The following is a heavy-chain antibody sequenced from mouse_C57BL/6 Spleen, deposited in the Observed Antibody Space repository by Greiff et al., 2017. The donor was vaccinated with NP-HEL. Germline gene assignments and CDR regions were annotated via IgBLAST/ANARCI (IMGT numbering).Heavy chain of an antibody. CDR2: ISYDGSN. CDR1: GYSITSGYY. Sequence: VQLQQSGPGLVKPSQSLSLTCSVTGYSITSGYYWNWIRQFPGNKLEWMGYISYDGSNNYNPSLKNRISITRDTSKNQFFLKLNSVTTEDTATYYCARDGVYSPAYWGPCTTLTVSS. CDR3: ARDGVYSPAY. J-gene: IGHJ2*01. V-gene: IGHV3-6*01. D-gene: IGHD1-1*01.